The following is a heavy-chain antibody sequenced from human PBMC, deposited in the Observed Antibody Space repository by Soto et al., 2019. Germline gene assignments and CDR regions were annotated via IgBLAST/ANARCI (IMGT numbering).Heavy chain of an antibody. CDR2: ITRGGST. D-gene: IGHD3-9*01. Sequence: EVQLLESGGGLVQPGVSLRLSCEASGFTFGNYAMSWVRQAPGKGLEWVSSITRGGSTYYADSVKGRFIISRDNSKDTLYLQMDTLRAEDTAVYFCAKAPVLRYFDWFPSFENWGQGALVTVS. CDR3: AKAPVLRYFDWFPSFEN. J-gene: IGHJ1*01. CDR1: GFTFGNYA. V-gene: IGHV3-23*01.